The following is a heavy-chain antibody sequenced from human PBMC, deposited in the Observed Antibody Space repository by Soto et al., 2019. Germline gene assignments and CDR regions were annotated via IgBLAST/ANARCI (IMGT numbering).Heavy chain of an antibody. CDR2: IYVTGAV. V-gene: IGHV4-31*03. CDR1: GAALNRGNYY. Sequence: SATLSLTCSFCGAALNRGNYYGSWIRQVPGKGLEWIGHIYVTGAVDYNPSLRDRITISQDTSERQFSLNLRLVTAADTAVYYCARLRIATNNYKWFDPWGQGTLVTVSS. J-gene: IGHJ5*02. CDR3: ARLRIATNNYKWFDP. D-gene: IGHD2-21*01.